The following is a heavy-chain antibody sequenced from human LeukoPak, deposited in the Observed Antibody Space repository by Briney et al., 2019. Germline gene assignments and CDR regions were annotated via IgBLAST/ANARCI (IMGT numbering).Heavy chain of an antibody. Sequence: GGTLRLSCAASGFTFSSYAMSWVRQAPGKGLAWVSLITGGGETTYYGDSVTGRFTISRDNSMNTVHLQMNSLRVEDTAVYYCASGHEYASGSFDPWGQGTLVTVSS. V-gene: IGHV3-23*01. CDR1: GFTFSSYA. J-gene: IGHJ5*02. CDR2: ITGGGETT. D-gene: IGHD3-10*01. CDR3: ASGHEYASGSFDP.